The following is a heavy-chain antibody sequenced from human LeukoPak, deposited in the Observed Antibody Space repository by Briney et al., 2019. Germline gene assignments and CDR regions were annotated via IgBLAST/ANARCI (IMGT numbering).Heavy chain of an antibody. CDR2: IYSGDNT. J-gene: IGHJ4*02. CDR1: GFTFSSYG. Sequence: PGGSLRLSCAASGFTFSSYGMHWVRQAPGKGLEWVSLIYSGDNTYYADSVKGRFTISRDNSKNTLYLQMNSLTAEDTAVYYCATRSVAGSWSAFDYWGQGTLVTVSS. D-gene: IGHD6-19*01. CDR3: ATRSVAGSWSAFDY. V-gene: IGHV3-NL1*01.